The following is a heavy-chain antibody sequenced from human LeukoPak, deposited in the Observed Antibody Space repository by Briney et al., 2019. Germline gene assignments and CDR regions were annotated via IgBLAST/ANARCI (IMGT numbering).Heavy chain of an antibody. CDR2: IYYSGST. CDR3: ARGPDNYYNTPSDC. Sequence: SETLSLTCTVSGGSISSSSYYWGWIRQPPGKGLEWIGSIYYSGSTYYNPSLKSRVTISVDTSKNQFSLNLSSVTAADTAVYYCARGPDNYYNTPSDCWGQGTQVTVSS. D-gene: IGHD3-22*01. V-gene: IGHV4-39*01. CDR1: GGSISSSSYY. J-gene: IGHJ4*02.